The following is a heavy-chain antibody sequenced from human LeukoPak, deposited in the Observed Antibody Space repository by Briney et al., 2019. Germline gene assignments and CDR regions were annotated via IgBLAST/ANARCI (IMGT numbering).Heavy chain of an antibody. V-gene: IGHV4-34*01. CDR3: ARQTAMVPYYFDY. Sequence: SETLSLTCAVYGGSFSGYYWSWIRQPPGKGLEWIGEINHSGSTNYNPSLKSRVTISADTSKNQFSLKLSSVTAADTAVYYCARQTAMVPYYFDYWGQGTLVTVSS. CDR2: INHSGST. CDR1: GGSFSGYY. J-gene: IGHJ4*02. D-gene: IGHD5-18*01.